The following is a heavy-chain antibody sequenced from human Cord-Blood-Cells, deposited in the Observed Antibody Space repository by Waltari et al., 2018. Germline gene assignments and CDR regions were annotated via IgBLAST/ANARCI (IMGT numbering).Heavy chain of an antibody. CDR2: ISSSSSYI. J-gene: IGHJ4*02. Sequence: EVQLVESGGGLVKPGGSLSFSCAASGFILGSHRLTWVRQAPGKGLEWVSSISSSSSYIYYADSVKGRFTSSRDNAKNSLYLQMNSLRAEDTAVYYCVRVIGTAMVDYWGQGTLVTVSS. V-gene: IGHV3-21*01. D-gene: IGHD5-18*01. CDR3: VRVIGTAMVDY. CDR1: GFILGSHR.